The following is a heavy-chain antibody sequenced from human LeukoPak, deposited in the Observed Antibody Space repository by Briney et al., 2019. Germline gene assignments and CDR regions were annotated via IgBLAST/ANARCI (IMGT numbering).Heavy chain of an antibody. CDR1: GFTFSSYA. CDR2: ISGSGGST. V-gene: IGHV3-23*01. J-gene: IGHJ5*02. CDR3: AKVRFLDYSPDISWFDP. D-gene: IGHD4-11*01. Sequence: GGSLRLSCAASGFTFSSYAMSWVRQAPGKGLEWVSAISGSGGSTYYADSVKGRFTISRDNSKNTLYLQMNSLRAEDTAVYYCAKVRFLDYSPDISWFDPWGQGTLVTVSS.